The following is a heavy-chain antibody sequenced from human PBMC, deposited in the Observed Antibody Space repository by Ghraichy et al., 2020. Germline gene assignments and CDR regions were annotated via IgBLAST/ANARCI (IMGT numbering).Heavy chain of an antibody. V-gene: IGHV3-11*06. CDR1: GFNFRDYY. D-gene: IGHD6-25*01. CDR2: ISRNGRDT. J-gene: IGHJ5*02. Sequence: GGSLRLSCAASGFNFRDYYMSWIRQAPGKGLEWVSLISRNGRDTNYADSVRGRFTISRDNAKSALFLQVNTLRAEDTAVYYCVREGQELGKSGLDLWGQGTPVTVSS. CDR3: VREGQELGKSGLDL.